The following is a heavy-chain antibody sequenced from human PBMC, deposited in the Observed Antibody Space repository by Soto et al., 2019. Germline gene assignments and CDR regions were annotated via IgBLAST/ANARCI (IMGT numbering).Heavy chain of an antibody. CDR2: IYHSGST. J-gene: IGHJ6*04. D-gene: IGHD1-26*01. CDR3: AKGSGSYYYGMDL. V-gene: IGHV4-4*02. CDR1: GGYSSSING. Sequence: PSQTMCDTSAVFGGYSSSINGWSRIRQPQGKGLEWIGEIYHSGSTNYNPSLKSRVTISVDKSKTQFSLKLSSVTAADTAVYYCAKGSGSYYYGMDLWGKGTTVTVSS.